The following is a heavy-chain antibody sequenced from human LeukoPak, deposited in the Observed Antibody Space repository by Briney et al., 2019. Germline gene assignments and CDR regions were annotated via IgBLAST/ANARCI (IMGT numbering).Heavy chain of an antibody. V-gene: IGHV3-21*04. CDR2: ISSSSSHI. D-gene: IGHD2-2*01. Sequence: GGSLRLSCSASGFTFSSYSMNWVRQTPGKGLEWVSSISSSSSHIYYADSVKGRFTISRDNAKNSLYLQMNSLRAEDTAVYYCAKAPPTYCSSTSCSEEYFQHWGQGTLVTVSS. CDR1: GFTFSSYS. CDR3: AKAPPTYCSSTSCSEEYFQH. J-gene: IGHJ1*01.